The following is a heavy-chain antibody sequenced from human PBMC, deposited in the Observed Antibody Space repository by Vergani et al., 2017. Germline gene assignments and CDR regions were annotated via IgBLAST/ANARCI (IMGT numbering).Heavy chain of an antibody. D-gene: IGHD3-3*01. CDR2: IIPIFGTA. V-gene: IGHV1-69*01. J-gene: IGHJ4*02. CDR1: GGTFSSYA. CDR3: ARGYRDYDFWSGYYLFDY. Sequence: QVQLVQSGAEVKKPGSSVKVSCKASGGTFSSYAISWVRQAPGQGLEWMGGIIPIFGTANYAQKFPGRVTITADESTSTAYMELSSLRSEDTAVYYCARGYRDYDFWSGYYLFDYWGQGTLVTVSS.